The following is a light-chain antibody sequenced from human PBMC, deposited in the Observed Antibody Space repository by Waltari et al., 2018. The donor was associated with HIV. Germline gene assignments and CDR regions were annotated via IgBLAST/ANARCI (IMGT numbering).Light chain of an antibody. Sequence: DIQMTQSPSTLSAFVGDSVTITCRASQNINIWLAWYQQKSGRPPKLLIYKASTLESGVPSRFSGSGSGTATEFTLTISGLQPDDFATYYCLQYNSYSWTFGQGTRVEIK. CDR3: LQYNSYSWT. J-gene: IGKJ1*01. CDR1: QNINIW. V-gene: IGKV1-5*03. CDR2: KAS.